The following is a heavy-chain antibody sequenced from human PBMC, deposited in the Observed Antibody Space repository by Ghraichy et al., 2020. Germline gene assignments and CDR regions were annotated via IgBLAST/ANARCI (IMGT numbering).Heavy chain of an antibody. D-gene: IGHD3-10*01. J-gene: IGHJ6*02. Sequence: GGSLRLSCAASGFTVSDNYMSWVRQAPGKGLEWVSVIYSGDRTYYADSVKGRFTISRDNSKNTLYLQMNGLRAEDTAVYYGAREINYGSDRYYNPYYGMDVWGQGTTVTVSS. CDR2: IYSGDRT. CDR1: GFTVSDNY. CDR3: AREINYGSDRYYNPYYGMDV. V-gene: IGHV3-53*01.